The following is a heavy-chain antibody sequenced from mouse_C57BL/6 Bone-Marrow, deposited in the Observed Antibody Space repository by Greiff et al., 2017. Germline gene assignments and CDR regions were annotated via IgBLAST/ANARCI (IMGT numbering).Heavy chain of an antibody. V-gene: IGHV5-4*01. Sequence: EVMLVESGGGLVKPGGSLKLSCAASGFTFSSYAMSWVRQTPEKRLEWVATISDGGSYTYYPDNVKGRFTISRDNAKNNLYLQMSHLKSEDTAMYYCARDDVRFDYWGQGTTLTVSS. CDR2: ISDGGSYT. CDR3: ARDDVRFDY. D-gene: IGHD2-3*01. J-gene: IGHJ2*01. CDR1: GFTFSSYA.